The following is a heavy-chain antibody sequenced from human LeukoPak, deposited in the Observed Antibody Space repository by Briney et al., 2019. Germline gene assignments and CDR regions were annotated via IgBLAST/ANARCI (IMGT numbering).Heavy chain of an antibody. J-gene: IGHJ4*02. D-gene: IGHD6-19*01. CDR3: AKEKGKQWLVIDY. CDR2: ISDSGGST. Sequence: PGGTLRLSCAASGFTFSTYGMSWVRQAPGKGLEWVSVISDSGGSTYYADSVKGRFTTSRDNSKNTLYLQMNSLRAEDTAVYYCAKEKGKQWLVIDYWGQGTLVTVSS. V-gene: IGHV3-23*01. CDR1: GFTFSTYG.